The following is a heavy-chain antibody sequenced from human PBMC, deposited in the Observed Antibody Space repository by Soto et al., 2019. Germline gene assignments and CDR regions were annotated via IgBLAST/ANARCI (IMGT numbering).Heavy chain of an antibody. CDR1: GGTFSSDA. CDR2: IIPIFGTA. Sequence: ASLKLSCKAAGGTFSSDAISWVRHAPGQGLEWMGGIIPIFGTANYSHKFQGRVTITADESTSTAYMELSSLRSEDTAVYYCAREGLEYSEDSIGDRYYGMDFWLKGTTVTVSS. J-gene: IGHJ6*01. CDR3: AREGLEYSEDSIGDRYYGMDF. V-gene: IGHV1-69*13. D-gene: IGHD6-6*01.